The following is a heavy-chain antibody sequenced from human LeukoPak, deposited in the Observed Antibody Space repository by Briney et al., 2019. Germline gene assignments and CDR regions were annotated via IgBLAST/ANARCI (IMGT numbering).Heavy chain of an antibody. CDR2: ISGSGGST. CDR3: AKGPTAAADTRYYYYMDV. J-gene: IGHJ6*03. CDR1: GFTFSSYA. Sequence: AGGSLRLSCAASGFTFSSYAMGWVRQAPGKGLEWVSAISGSGGSTYYADSVKGRFTISRDNSKNTLYLQMNSLRAEDTAVYYCAKGPTAAADTRYYYYMDVWGKGTTVTVSS. D-gene: IGHD6-13*01. V-gene: IGHV3-23*01.